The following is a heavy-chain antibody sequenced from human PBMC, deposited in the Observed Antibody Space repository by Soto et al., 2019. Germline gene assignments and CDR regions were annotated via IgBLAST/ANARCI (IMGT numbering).Heavy chain of an antibody. D-gene: IGHD4-17*01. V-gene: IGHV3-23*01. Sequence: GGSLRLSCAASGFTFSSYAMSWVRQAPGKGLEWVSAISGSGGSTYYGGTLKGRFTISRDNSKNTLYLQMNSLTAEDTAVYYCAKDQDGRYGDSYYYYYMDVWGKGTTVTVSS. J-gene: IGHJ6*03. CDR1: GFTFSSYA. CDR2: ISGSGGST. CDR3: AKDQDGRYGDSYYYYYMDV.